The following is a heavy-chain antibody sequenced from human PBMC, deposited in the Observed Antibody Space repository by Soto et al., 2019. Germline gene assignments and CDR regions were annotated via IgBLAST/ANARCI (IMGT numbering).Heavy chain of an antibody. CDR1: SYTFMPYG. CDR3: ARDLDPSGSYYSDY. V-gene: IGHV1-18*04. J-gene: IGHJ4*02. D-gene: IGHD3-10*01. CDR2: ISPWKGNT. Sequence: SSKDSSKASSYTFMPYGVYWVRQDPGQGLEWMGWISPWKGNTNYAQSFQGRVTMTTDTSTSTAYMELRSLTSDDTAVYYCARDLDPSGSYYSDYWGPGTLVTVSS.